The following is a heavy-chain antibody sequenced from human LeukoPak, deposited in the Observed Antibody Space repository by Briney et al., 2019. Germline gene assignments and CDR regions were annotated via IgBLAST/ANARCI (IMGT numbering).Heavy chain of an antibody. CDR1: GYTFTSYG. V-gene: IGHV1-69*05. Sequence: SVKVSCKASGYTFTSYGISWVRQAPGQGLEWMGGIIPIFGTANYAQKFQGRVTITTDESTSTAYMELSSLRSEDTAVYYCARGGRQLVARWAFDIWGQGTMVTVSS. D-gene: IGHD6-6*01. CDR3: ARGGRQLVARWAFDI. CDR2: IIPIFGTA. J-gene: IGHJ3*02.